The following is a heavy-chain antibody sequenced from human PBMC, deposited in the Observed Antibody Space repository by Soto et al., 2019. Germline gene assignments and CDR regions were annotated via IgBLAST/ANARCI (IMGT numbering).Heavy chain of an antibody. Sequence: PXETLSLTCTVSGGSISDYYWSWIRQPPGKGLEWIGYIYYSGSTNYNPSLKSRVTISVDTSKNQFSLKLSSVTAADTAVYYCARVGVGTTHYFYGMDVWGQGTTVTVSS. CDR1: GGSISDYY. CDR3: ARVGVGTTHYFYGMDV. CDR2: IYYSGST. J-gene: IGHJ6*02. V-gene: IGHV4-59*01. D-gene: IGHD1-26*01.